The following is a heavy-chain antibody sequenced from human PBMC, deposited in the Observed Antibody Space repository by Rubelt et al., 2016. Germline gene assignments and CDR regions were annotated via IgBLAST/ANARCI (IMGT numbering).Heavy chain of an antibody. J-gene: IGHJ3*02. CDR2: IIPIFGCE. V-gene: IGHV1-69*06. D-gene: IGHD6-19*01. CDR3: ARDRTWLVPGLDAFDI. Sequence: QVQLVQSGAEVKKPGSSVKVSCKASGGTFSSYAISWVRQAPGQGLEWMGGIIPIFGCEHYAQKCQGRVTITADKATSPAYMELSSLRSEDTAVYYCARDRTWLVPGLDAFDIWGQGTMVTVSS. CDR1: GGTFSSYA.